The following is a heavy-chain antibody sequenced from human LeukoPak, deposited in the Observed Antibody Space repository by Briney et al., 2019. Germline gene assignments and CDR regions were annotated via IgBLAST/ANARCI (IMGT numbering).Heavy chain of an antibody. Sequence: PGGSLRLSCAASGFTFSSYSMNWVRQAPGKGLEWVSSISSSSSYIYYADSVKGRFTISRDNAKNSLYLQMNSLRAEDTAVYYCARGLAYYDILTGYYPYYFDYWGQGTLVTVSS. D-gene: IGHD3-9*01. V-gene: IGHV3-21*01. CDR1: GFTFSSYS. CDR2: ISSSSSYI. J-gene: IGHJ4*02. CDR3: ARGLAYYDILTGYYPYYFDY.